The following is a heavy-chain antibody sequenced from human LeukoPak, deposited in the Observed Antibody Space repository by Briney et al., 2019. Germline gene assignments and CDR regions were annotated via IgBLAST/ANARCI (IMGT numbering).Heavy chain of an antibody. CDR3: ARHVWSGYRNFDY. V-gene: IGHV4-38-2*01. D-gene: IGHD3-3*02. J-gene: IGHJ4*02. Sequence: SETLSLTCAVSGDSISSTYYWGWIRQSPGKGLEWLGTIHHSGNTYYNPSRKSRVTISLDTSKNQFSLNLTSMTAADTAVYYCARHVWSGYRNFDYWGQGTLVTVSS. CDR1: GDSISSTYY. CDR2: IHHSGNT.